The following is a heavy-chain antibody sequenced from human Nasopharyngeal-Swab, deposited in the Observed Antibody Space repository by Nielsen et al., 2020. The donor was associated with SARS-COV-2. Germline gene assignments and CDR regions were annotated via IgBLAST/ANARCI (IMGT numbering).Heavy chain of an antibody. V-gene: IGHV4-34*01. CDR2: INHTGST. CDR1: GGSFSGYY. J-gene: IGHJ5*02. CDR3: ARDLGVGCSGGSCYSGWFDP. D-gene: IGHD2-15*01. Sequence: SETLSLTCAVYGGSFSGYYWSWIRQPPGKGLDWIGEINHTGSTTYNPSLKSRVTISVDTSKNQFSLKLSSVTAADTAVYYCARDLGVGCSGGSCYSGWFDPWGQGTLVTVSS.